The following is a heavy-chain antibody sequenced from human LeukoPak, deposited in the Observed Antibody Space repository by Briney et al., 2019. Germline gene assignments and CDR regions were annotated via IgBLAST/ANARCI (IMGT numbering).Heavy chain of an antibody. Sequence: GGSLRLSCAASGFTVITNDMTWVRQAPGKGLEWVSVLYSDGNTKYADSVQGRFTISRDNSRYTLYLEMNSLSPDDTAVYYCARGVEPLAANTLAYWGQGTLVTVSS. J-gene: IGHJ4*02. CDR3: ARGVEPLAANTLAY. CDR1: GFTVITND. CDR2: LYSDGNT. D-gene: IGHD1-14*01. V-gene: IGHV3-53*01.